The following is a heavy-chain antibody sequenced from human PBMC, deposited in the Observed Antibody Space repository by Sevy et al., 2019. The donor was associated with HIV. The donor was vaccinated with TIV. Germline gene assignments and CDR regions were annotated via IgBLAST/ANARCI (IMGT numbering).Heavy chain of an antibody. CDR3: ARGGPTYYYGSGSSLGNWFDP. V-gene: IGHV1-8*01. CDR1: GYTFTSYD. Sequence: ASVKVSCKASGYTFTSYDINWVRQATGQGLEWMGWMNPNSGNTGYAQKFQGRVTMTRNTSISTAYMELSSLRSEDTAMYYCARGGPTYYYGSGSSLGNWFDPWGQGTLVTVSS. CDR2: MNPNSGNT. J-gene: IGHJ5*02. D-gene: IGHD3-10*01.